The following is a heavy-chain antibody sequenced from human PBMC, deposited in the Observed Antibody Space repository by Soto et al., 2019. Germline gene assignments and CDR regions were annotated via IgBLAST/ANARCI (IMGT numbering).Heavy chain of an antibody. D-gene: IGHD3-10*02. J-gene: IGHJ6*02. V-gene: IGHV4-34*01. CDR1: GGSFSGYY. CDR2: INHSGST. Sequence: SETLSLTCAVYGGSFSGYYWTWIRQPPGTGLEWIGEINHSGSTNYNPSLKSRVTISVDTSKNQFSLKLTSVTAADTAVYYCASVRGGYYYAMDVWGQGTTVTVSS. CDR3: ASVRGGYYYAMDV.